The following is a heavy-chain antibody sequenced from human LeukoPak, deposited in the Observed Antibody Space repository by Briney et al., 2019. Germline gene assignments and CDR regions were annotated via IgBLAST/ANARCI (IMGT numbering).Heavy chain of an antibody. CDR1: GYTFTSYD. CDR2: MNPNSGNT. Sequence: GASVKVSCKATGYTFTSYDINWVRQATGQGLEWMGLMNPNSGNTGYTQKSQGRVTMSRIASISTAYMELSRLSSEGAVVYYCASRGSSGSGSDYYYGMDVWGQGTTVTVSS. CDR3: ASRGSSGSGSDYYYGMDV. D-gene: IGHD3-10*01. J-gene: IGHJ6*02. V-gene: IGHV1-8*01.